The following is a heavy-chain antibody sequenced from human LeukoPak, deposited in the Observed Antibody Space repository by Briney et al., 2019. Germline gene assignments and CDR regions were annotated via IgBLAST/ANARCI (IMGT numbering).Heavy chain of an antibody. CDR3: AKAGGRMEPRFCFDY. Sequence: GGSLRLSCAASGFTFDDYAMHWVRQAPGKGLEWVSLISGDGGSTYYADSVKGRFTISRDNSKNSLYLQMNSLRTEDTAVYSCAKAGGRMEPRFCFDYWGQGTLVTVSS. CDR1: GFTFDDYA. J-gene: IGHJ4*02. D-gene: IGHD3-16*01. CDR2: ISGDGGST. V-gene: IGHV3-43*02.